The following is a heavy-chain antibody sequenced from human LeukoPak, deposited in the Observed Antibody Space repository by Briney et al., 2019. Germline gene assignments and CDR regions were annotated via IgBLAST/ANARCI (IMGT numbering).Heavy chain of an antibody. CDR3: ARGATVKSL. D-gene: IGHD4-17*01. J-gene: IGHJ4*02. V-gene: IGHV1-18*01. CDR2: ISAYNGNT. Sequence: ASVKVSCKASGYTFTSYGIRWVRQAPGQGLAWMGWISAYNGNTNYAQKLHGRVTMTTDPSPSPPYMELRSLRSDGTAVYYCARGATVKSLWGQGTLVTVSS. CDR1: GYTFTSYG.